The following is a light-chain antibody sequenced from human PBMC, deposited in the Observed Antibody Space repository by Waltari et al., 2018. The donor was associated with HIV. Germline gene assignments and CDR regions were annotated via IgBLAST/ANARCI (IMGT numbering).Light chain of an antibody. CDR1: ALPTQY. CDR3: QSAESSGTYPWV. V-gene: IGLV3-25*03. J-gene: IGLJ3*02. Sequence: SYELTQPPSVSVSPGQTARITCSGDALPTQYAYWYQQKPGQAPVLVIYKDSERPSGIAERFSGSSEGTTVTLTISGVQAEDEADYYWQSAESSGTYPWVFGGGTKLTVL. CDR2: KDS.